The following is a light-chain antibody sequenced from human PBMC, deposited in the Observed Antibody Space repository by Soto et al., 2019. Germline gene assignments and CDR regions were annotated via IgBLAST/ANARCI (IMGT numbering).Light chain of an antibody. Sequence: EIVLTQSPATLSLSPGERATLSCRASQSVGSSLAWYQQKPGQAPRLLIYDASTRATGIPARFSGSGSRTVFPLTISSLEPEDFAVNYFQQRTNWPLTFGGGTKVEIK. CDR2: DAS. CDR3: QQRTNWPLT. J-gene: IGKJ4*01. CDR1: QSVGSS. V-gene: IGKV3-11*01.